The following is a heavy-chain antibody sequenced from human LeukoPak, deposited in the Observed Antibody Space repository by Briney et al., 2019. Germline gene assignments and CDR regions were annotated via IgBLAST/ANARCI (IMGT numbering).Heavy chain of an antibody. D-gene: IGHD3-22*01. CDR2: IYYSGST. CDR1: GGSISSGSYY. J-gene: IGHJ5*02. Sequence: SETLSLTCTVSGGSISSGSYYWGWIRQPPGKGLEWIGSIYYSGSTYYNPSLKSRVTISVDTSKNQFSLKLSSVTAADTAVYYCARHLTMIGSRRFTPWGQGTLVTVSS. CDR3: ARHLTMIGSRRFTP. V-gene: IGHV4-39*01.